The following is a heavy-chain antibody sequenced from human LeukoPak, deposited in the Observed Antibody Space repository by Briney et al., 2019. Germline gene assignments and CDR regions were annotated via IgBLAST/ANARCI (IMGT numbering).Heavy chain of an antibody. J-gene: IGHJ4*02. Sequence: GGSLTLSCAAYGFIFNSYAMYWVRQAPGKGLEWVSGIFGSGGSPHYADSVKGRFTISRDNSKNTVYLQMSSLRAEDTAVYYCAKTTTGYSSGRYPGWPADYWGQGSLVTVSS. CDR3: AKTTTGYSSGRYPGWPADY. V-gene: IGHV3-23*01. CDR1: GFIFNSYA. CDR2: IFGSGGSP. D-gene: IGHD6-19*01.